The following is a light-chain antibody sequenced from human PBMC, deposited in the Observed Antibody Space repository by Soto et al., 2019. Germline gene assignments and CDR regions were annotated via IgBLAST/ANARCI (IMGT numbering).Light chain of an antibody. CDR1: QSISSW. Sequence: DIQMTQSPSTLSASVGDRVTITCRASQSISSWLAWYQQKPGKAPKLLIYKASSLESGVPSRFSGSGSGTEFTLTISSLQPDDFATYYCQQYNSYSLLTFGGGTRLEN. J-gene: IGKJ5*01. CDR3: QQYNSYSLLT. V-gene: IGKV1-5*03. CDR2: KAS.